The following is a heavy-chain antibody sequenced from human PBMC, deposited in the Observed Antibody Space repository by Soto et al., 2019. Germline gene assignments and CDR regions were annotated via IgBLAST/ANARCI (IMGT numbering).Heavy chain of an antibody. V-gene: IGHV3-7*05. CDR1: GFTFSRYW. CDR2: IKEDGSEK. CDR3: ARDFMCPYGSPGCFFDY. D-gene: IGHD2-15*01. J-gene: IGHJ4*02. Sequence: WGSLRLSCAASGFTFSRYWMTWVRQAPGKGLEWVANIKEDGSEKYYVDSVKGRFTISRDNAKNSVDLQMNRLRAEDTAVYYCARDFMCPYGSPGCFFDYWGQGNMVTVS.